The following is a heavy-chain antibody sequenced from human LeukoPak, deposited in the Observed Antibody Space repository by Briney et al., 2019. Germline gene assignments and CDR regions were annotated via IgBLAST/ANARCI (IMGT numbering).Heavy chain of an antibody. D-gene: IGHD3-9*01. CDR3: ARDPGQTGYNDY. Sequence: ASVKVSCKASGGTFSSYAISWVRQAPGQGLEWMGGIIPIFGTANYAQKFQGRVTITADESTSTAYMELSGLRSEDTAVYYCARDPGQTGYNDYWGQGTLVTVSS. J-gene: IGHJ4*02. V-gene: IGHV1-69*13. CDR1: GGTFSSYA. CDR2: IIPIFGTA.